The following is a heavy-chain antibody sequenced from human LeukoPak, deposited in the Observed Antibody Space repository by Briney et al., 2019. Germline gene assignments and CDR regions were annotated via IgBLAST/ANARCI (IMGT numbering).Heavy chain of an antibody. D-gene: IGHD5-24*01. CDR1: GFMFSSNW. V-gene: IGHV3-7*03. CDR3: AKEGRSLQTY. J-gene: IGHJ4*02. Sequence: GVSLRLSCAASGFMFSSNWMSWVRLAPGKGLEWVANIKEDGTETYYVDSVKGRFTISRDNAKNSLYLQMNSLRVEDTAVYYCAKEGRSLQTYWGQGTLVTVSS. CDR2: IKEDGTET.